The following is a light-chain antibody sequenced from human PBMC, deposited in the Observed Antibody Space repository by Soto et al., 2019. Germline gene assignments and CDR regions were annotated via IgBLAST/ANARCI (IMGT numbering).Light chain of an antibody. Sequence: QSALTQPASVSGPPGQSITISCTGTSSDVGAYNYVSWHQHHPGKAPRLVIYDVTNRPSGISDRFSGSKSGNTASLTISGLLAEDEADYYCTSYTSISTYVFGTGTKLTVL. CDR1: SSDVGAYNY. V-gene: IGLV2-14*01. J-gene: IGLJ1*01. CDR3: TSYTSISTYV. CDR2: DVT.